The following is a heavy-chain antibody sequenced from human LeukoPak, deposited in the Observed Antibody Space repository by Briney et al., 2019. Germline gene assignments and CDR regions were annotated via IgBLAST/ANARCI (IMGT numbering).Heavy chain of an antibody. J-gene: IGHJ3*02. Sequence: SETQSLTCTVSGGSISSYYWSWIRQPPGKGLEWIGYIYYSGSTNYNPSLKSRVTISVDTSKNQFSLKLSSVTAADTAVYYCARMWSSGYHDDAFDIWGQGTMVTVSS. CDR2: IYYSGST. V-gene: IGHV4-59*01. D-gene: IGHD3-22*01. CDR3: ARMWSSGYHDDAFDI. CDR1: GGSISSYY.